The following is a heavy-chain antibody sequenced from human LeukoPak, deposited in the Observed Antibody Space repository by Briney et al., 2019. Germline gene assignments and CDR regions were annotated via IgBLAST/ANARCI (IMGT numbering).Heavy chain of an antibody. CDR2: MNPNSGNT. J-gene: IGHJ4*02. D-gene: IGHD6-19*01. CDR1: GYTFTDYY. CDR3: ARGESIAVAGSGGRDY. Sequence: ASVKVSCKASGYTFTDYYIHWVRQATGQGLEWMGWMNPNSGNTGYAQKFQGRVTMTRNTSISTAYMELSSLRSEDTAVYYCARGESIAVAGSGGRDYWGQGTLVTVSS. V-gene: IGHV1-8*02.